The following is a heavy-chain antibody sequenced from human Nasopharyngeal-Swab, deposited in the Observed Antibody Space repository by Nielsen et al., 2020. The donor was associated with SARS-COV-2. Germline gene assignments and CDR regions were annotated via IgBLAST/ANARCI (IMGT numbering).Heavy chain of an antibody. CDR1: GFTFDDYG. V-gene: IGHV3-20*04. J-gene: IGHJ4*02. Sequence: GESLKISCAASGFTFDDYGMSWVRQAPGKGLEWVSGINWNGGSTGYADSVKGRFTISRDNAKNSLYLQMNSLRAEDTALYYCAKDSHAIYYDSSGYYHYWGQGTLVTVSS. CDR2: INWNGGST. D-gene: IGHD3-22*01. CDR3: AKDSHAIYYDSSGYYHY.